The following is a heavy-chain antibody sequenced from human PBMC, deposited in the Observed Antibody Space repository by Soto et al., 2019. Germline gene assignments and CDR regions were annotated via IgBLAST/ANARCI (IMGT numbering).Heavy chain of an antibody. D-gene: IGHD5-12*01. CDR2: IIPILCIA. Sequence: QVQLVQSGAEVKKPGSSVKVSCKASGGTFSSYTISWVRQAPGQGLEWMGRIIPILCIANYAQKFQGRVTITAEKSTSTAYMELSSLRSEDTAVYYCARPYSGYGGDALDIWVQGTMVPVSS. V-gene: IGHV1-69*02. J-gene: IGHJ3*02. CDR3: ARPYSGYGGDALDI. CDR1: GGTFSSYT.